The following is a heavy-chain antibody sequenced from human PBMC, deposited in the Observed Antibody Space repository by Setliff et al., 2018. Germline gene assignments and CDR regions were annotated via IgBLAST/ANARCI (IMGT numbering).Heavy chain of an antibody. D-gene: IGHD4-17*01. V-gene: IGHV4-31*03. CDR1: GGSISSGGYY. CDR3: ARDPLTTNRRRAFDI. J-gene: IGHJ3*02. Sequence: SETLSLTCTVSGGSISSGGYYWSWIRQHPGKGLEWIGYIYYSGSTYYNPSLKGRVTISVDTSKNQFSLMLSSVTAADTAVYYCARDPLTTNRRRAFDIWGQGTMVTVSS. CDR2: IYYSGST.